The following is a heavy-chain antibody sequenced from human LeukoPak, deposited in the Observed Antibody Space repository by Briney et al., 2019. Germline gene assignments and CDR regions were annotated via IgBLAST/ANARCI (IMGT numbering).Heavy chain of an antibody. Sequence: SETLSLTCTVSGGSISSYYWSWIRQPPGKGLEWIGYIYYSGSSNYNPSLKSRVTISVDTSKNQYSLKLSSVTAADTAVYYVARGFAILGWTDWGQGTLVTVSS. D-gene: IGHD3/OR15-3a*01. CDR1: GGSISSYY. CDR3: ARGFAILGWTD. V-gene: IGHV4-59*12. J-gene: IGHJ4*02. CDR2: IYYSGSS.